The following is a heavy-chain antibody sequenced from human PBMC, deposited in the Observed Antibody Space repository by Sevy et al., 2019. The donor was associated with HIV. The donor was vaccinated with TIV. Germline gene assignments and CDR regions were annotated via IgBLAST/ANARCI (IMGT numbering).Heavy chain of an antibody. CDR3: ANGVGEMCTRTSDY. J-gene: IGHJ4*02. CDR1: GFTFSKYC. D-gene: IGHD1-26*01. Sequence: GGSLRLSCAASGFTFSKYCMSWVRQAPGKGLEWVSSLSSACVDINYADSVKGRFTISRDNAKNSVYLQMDSLRAEDTAVYYWANGVGEMCTRTSDYWGQGTLVTVSS. CDR2: LSSACVDI. V-gene: IGHV3-21*01.